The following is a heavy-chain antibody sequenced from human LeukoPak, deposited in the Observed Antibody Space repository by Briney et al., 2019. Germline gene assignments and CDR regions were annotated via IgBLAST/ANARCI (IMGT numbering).Heavy chain of an antibody. CDR3: ARYITVGATYQHFDY. Sequence: ASVNVSCKASGYTFTGYYMHWVRQAPGQGLEWMGQINPNSGGTNYAQKFQGRVTMTRDTSISTAYMELSRLRSDDTAVYYCARYITVGATYQHFDYWGQGTLVTVSS. J-gene: IGHJ4*02. D-gene: IGHD1-26*01. V-gene: IGHV1-2*06. CDR1: GYTFTGYY. CDR2: INPNSGGT.